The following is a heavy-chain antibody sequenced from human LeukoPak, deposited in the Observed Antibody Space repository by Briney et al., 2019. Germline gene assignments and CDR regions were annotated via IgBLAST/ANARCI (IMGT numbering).Heavy chain of an antibody. CDR2: ISAYNGNT. V-gene: IGHV1-18*01. D-gene: IGHD3-22*01. J-gene: IGHJ6*02. CDR1: GYTFTSYG. CDR3: ARGSSYYDSSGYPGDYYYGMDV. Sequence: ASVKVSCKASGYTFTSYGISWVRQAPGQGLEWMGWISAYNGNTNYAQKPQGRVTMTTDTSTSTAYTELRSLRSDDTAVYYCARGSSYYDSSGYPGDYYYGMDVWGQGTTVTVSS.